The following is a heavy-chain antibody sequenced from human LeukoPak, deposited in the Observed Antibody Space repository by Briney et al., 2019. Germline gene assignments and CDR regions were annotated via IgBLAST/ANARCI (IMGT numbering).Heavy chain of an antibody. CDR3: ARESVSSGTNWFDP. J-gene: IGHJ5*02. CDR1: AGSISSRSYY. CDR2: INYSGTT. V-gene: IGHV4-39*02. D-gene: IGHD3-10*01. Sequence: SETLSLTCTVSAGSISSRSYYWAWIRQPPGKGLEWIGTINYSGTTYYNPSLKSRVTISVDTSKNQFSLKLSSVTAADTAVYYCARESVSSGTNWFDPWGQGTLVTVSS.